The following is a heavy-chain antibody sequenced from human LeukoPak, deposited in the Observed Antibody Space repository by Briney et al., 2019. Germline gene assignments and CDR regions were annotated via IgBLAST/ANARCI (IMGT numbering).Heavy chain of an antibody. Sequence: PGGSLRLSCAASGFTFSSYWMSWVRQAPGKGLEWVANIKQDGSEKYYVDSVKGRFTISRDNAKNSLYLQMNSLRAEDTAVYYCARGPAIAVAGLDYYFDYWGQGTLVTVSS. V-gene: IGHV3-7*03. CDR2: IKQDGSEK. D-gene: IGHD6-19*01. CDR1: GFTFSSYW. CDR3: ARGPAIAVAGLDYYFDY. J-gene: IGHJ4*02.